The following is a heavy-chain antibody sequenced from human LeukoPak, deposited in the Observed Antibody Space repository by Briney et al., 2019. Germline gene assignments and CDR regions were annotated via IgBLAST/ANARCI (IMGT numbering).Heavy chain of an antibody. D-gene: IGHD6-19*01. CDR1: GGSISSYY. CDR3: ARKELGSIAVAGTRNAFDI. CDR2: IYYSGST. V-gene: IGHV4-59*08. J-gene: IGHJ3*02. Sequence: SETLSLTCTVSGGSISSYYWSWIRQPPEKGLEWIGYIYYSGSTKYNPSLKSRVTISVDTSKNQFSLKLYSVTAADTAMYYCARKELGSIAVAGTRNAFDIWGQGTMVTVSS.